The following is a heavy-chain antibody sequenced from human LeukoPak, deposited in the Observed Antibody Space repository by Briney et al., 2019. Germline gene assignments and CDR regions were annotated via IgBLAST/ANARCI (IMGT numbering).Heavy chain of an antibody. CDR1: GGSISSYY. CDR2: IYYSGST. Sequence: PSETLSLTCTVSGGSISSYYWSWIRQPPGKGLEWIGYIYYSGSTNYNPSLKSRVTISVDTSKNQFSLKLSSVTAADTAVYYCARSSGSYYGESDYWGQGTLVTVSS. D-gene: IGHD1-26*01. V-gene: IGHV4-59*01. J-gene: IGHJ4*02. CDR3: ARSSGSYYGESDY.